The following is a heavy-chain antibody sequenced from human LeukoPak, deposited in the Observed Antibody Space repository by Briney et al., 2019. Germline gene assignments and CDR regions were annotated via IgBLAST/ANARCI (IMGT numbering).Heavy chain of an antibody. Sequence: GGSLRLSCVASGFPFSSYWMTWVRQAPGKGLEWVANIKQDGSKKSYVDSVKGRFTISRDNAKNSLYLQMNSLRAEDTAVYYCARGSSSWYAREFDYWGQGTLVTVSS. CDR1: GFPFSSYW. CDR3: ARGSSSWYAREFDY. CDR2: IKQDGSKK. V-gene: IGHV3-7*03. D-gene: IGHD6-13*01. J-gene: IGHJ4*02.